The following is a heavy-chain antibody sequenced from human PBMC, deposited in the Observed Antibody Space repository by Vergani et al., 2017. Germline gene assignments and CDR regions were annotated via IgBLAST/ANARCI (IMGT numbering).Heavy chain of an antibody. V-gene: IGHV4-61*02. CDR3: ARHWAVVAANNWFDP. Sequence: QVQLQESGPRLVRPSQTLSLTCTVSGGSINTGAYYWSWIRQPAGKGLEWIGRVYTSGMTNYHPSLKSRVTILVDRSKSQLSLKLTSVTAGDTAVDFCARHWAVVAANNWFDPWGQGTLVTVSS. J-gene: IGHJ5*02. CDR1: GGSINTGAYY. CDR2: VYTSGMT. D-gene: IGHD2-15*01.